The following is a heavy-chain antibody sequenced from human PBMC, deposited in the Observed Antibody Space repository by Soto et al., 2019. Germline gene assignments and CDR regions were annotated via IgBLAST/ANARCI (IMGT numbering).Heavy chain of an antibody. J-gene: IGHJ5*02. CDR3: ARDGGAAAGTRGRWFDP. CDR1: GGSISSGGYY. V-gene: IGHV4-31*03. D-gene: IGHD6-13*01. CDR2: IYYSGST. Sequence: SETLSLTCTVSGGSISSGGYYWSWIRQHPGKGLEWIGYIYYSGSTYYNPSLKSRVTISVDTSKNQFSLKLSSVTAADTAVYYCARDGGAAAGTRGRWFDPWGQGTLVTVS.